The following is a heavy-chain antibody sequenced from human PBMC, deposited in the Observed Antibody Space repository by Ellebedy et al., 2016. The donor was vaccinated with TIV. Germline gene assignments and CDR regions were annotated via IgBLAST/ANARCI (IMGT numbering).Heavy chain of an antibody. J-gene: IGHJ5*02. Sequence: GGSLRLXCAASVFTFSSYGMHWVRQAPGKGLEWVAVIWYDGSNKYYADSVKGRFTISRDNSKNTLYLQMNSLRAEDTAVYYCARARLDWNWFDPWGQGTLVTGSS. V-gene: IGHV3-33*01. CDR2: IWYDGSNK. CDR3: ARARLDWNWFDP. CDR1: VFTFSSYG. D-gene: IGHD3-9*01.